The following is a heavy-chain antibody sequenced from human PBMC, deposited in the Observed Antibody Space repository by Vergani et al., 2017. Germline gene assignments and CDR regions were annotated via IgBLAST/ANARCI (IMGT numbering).Heavy chain of an antibody. CDR3: AKVMVRGGSSGYYFDY. CDR1: GFTFDDYA. CDR2: ISWNSGSI. D-gene: IGHD3-10*01. J-gene: IGHJ4*02. V-gene: IGHV3-9*01. Sequence: EVQLVESGGGLVQPGRSLRLSCAASGFTFDDYAMHWVRQAPGKGLEWVSGISWNSGSIGYADSVKGRFTISRDNAKNSLCLQMNSLRAEDTALYYCAKVMVRGGSSGYYFDYWGQGTLVTVSS.